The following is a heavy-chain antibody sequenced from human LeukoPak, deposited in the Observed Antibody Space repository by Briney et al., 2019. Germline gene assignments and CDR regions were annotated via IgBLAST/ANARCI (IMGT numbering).Heavy chain of an antibody. CDR2: IYYTGST. V-gene: IGHV4-61*01. D-gene: IGHD5-24*01. Sequence: NPSETLSLTCTVSGGSISSGSYYWSWIRQPPGKGLEWIGYIYYTGSTTYNPSLKSRVTMSVDTSRNQVSLKLTSVTAADTAVYFCARDHHGFSYWGQGTLVTVSS. CDR3: ARDHHGFSY. J-gene: IGHJ4*02. CDR1: GGSISSGSYY.